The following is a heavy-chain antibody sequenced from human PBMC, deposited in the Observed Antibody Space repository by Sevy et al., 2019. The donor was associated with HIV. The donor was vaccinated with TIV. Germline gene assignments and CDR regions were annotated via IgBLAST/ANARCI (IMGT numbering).Heavy chain of an antibody. V-gene: IGHV3-23*01. CDR3: ATHASDYDSTGYLERDAFDI. Sequence: GGSLRLSCAASGFSFNLYAMTWVRQAPGKGLEWVSTISVSGGSTYYADSVKGRFTISRDNSKNTLYLQMNSLRAEDTAVYYCATHASDYDSTGYLERDAFDIWGQGTMVTVSS. J-gene: IGHJ3*02. CDR2: ISVSGGST. D-gene: IGHD3-22*01. CDR1: GFSFNLYA.